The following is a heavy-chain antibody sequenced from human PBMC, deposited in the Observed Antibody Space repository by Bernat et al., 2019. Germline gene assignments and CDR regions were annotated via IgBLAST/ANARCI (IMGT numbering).Heavy chain of an antibody. V-gene: IGHV3-20*04. CDR3: ARCPLSRSSFVDY. CDR2: LNWSGGTT. CDR1: GFTFDDHG. D-gene: IGHD6-6*01. Sequence: EVQLAESGGGVVRPGGSLRLSCAASGFTFDDHGMSWVRQAPGKGLEWVSGLNWSGGTTGYAHSVKGRFTISRDNAKNSMYLQMNSLRAEDTAFYYCARCPLSRSSFVDYWGQGTLVTVSS. J-gene: IGHJ4*02.